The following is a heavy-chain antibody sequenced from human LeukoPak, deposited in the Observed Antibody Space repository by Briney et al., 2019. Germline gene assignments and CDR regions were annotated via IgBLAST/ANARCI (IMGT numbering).Heavy chain of an antibody. Sequence: SETLCLTCAVYGGSFSDYYWSRIRQPPGKGLEWIGEINHSGSTNYNPSLKSRVTISVDTFKNQFSLKLSSVTAADTAVYYCARGKRGVRGAQLRDWGQGTLVTVSS. J-gene: IGHJ4*02. CDR2: INHSGST. D-gene: IGHD3-10*01. CDR1: GGSFSDYY. CDR3: ARGKRGVRGAQLRD. V-gene: IGHV4-34*01.